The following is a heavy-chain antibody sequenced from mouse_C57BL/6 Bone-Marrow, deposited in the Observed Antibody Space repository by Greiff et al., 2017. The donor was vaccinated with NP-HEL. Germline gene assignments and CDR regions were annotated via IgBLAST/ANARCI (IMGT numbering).Heavy chain of an antibody. CDR2: ISSGSSTI. Sequence: EVKLQESGGGLVKPGGSLKLSCAASGFTFSDCGMHWVRQAPEKGLEWVAYISSGSSTIYYADTVKGRFTISRDNAKNTLFLQMTSLRSEDTAMYYCRTVVATGAMDYWGQGTSVTVSS. CDR1: GFTFSDCG. CDR3: RTVVATGAMDY. V-gene: IGHV5-17*01. J-gene: IGHJ4*01. D-gene: IGHD1-1*01.